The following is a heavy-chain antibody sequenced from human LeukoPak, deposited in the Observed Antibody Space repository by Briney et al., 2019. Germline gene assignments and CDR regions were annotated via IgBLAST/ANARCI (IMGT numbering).Heavy chain of an antibody. Sequence: PSETLSLTCTVSGGSISSSSYYWGWIRQPPGKGLEWIGSIYYSGSTYYNPSLKSRVTISVDTSKNQFSLKLSSVTAADTAVYYCARPYSSRWYPLRSSRWDWFDPWGQGTLVTVSS. CDR1: GGSISSSSYY. J-gene: IGHJ5*02. D-gene: IGHD6-13*01. CDR3: ARPYSSRWYPLRSSRWDWFDP. CDR2: IYYSGST. V-gene: IGHV4-39*01.